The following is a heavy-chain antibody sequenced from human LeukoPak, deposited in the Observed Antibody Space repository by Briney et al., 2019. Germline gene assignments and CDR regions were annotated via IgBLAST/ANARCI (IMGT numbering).Heavy chain of an antibody. CDR2: IYYSGST. D-gene: IGHD3-10*01. V-gene: IGHV4-59*01. Sequence: SETLSLTCTVSGGSISSYYWSWIRQPPGKGLEWIGYIYYSGSTNYNPFLKSRVTISVDTSKNQFSLKLSSVTAADTAVYYCAREGRFGEFDYWGQGTLVTVSS. CDR1: GGSISSYY. CDR3: AREGRFGEFDY. J-gene: IGHJ4*02.